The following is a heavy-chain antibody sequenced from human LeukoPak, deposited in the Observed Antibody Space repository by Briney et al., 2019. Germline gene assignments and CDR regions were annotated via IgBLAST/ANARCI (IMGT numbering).Heavy chain of an antibody. CDR3: ARDSRGSGYLNWFDP. J-gene: IGHJ5*02. V-gene: IGHV4-31*02. D-gene: IGHD3-3*01. Sequence: PSETLSLTWTVSGGSISSGGYYWSWIRQHPRKGLEWIGYIYYSGSTYYNPSLKSRVTISVDTSKNQFSLKLSSVTAADTAVYYCARDSRGSGYLNWFDPWGQGTLVTVSS. CDR2: IYYSGST. CDR1: GGSISSGGYY.